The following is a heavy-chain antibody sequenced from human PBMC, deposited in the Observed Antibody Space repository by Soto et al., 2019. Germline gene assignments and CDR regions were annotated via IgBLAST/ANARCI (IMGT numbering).Heavy chain of an antibody. CDR2: IIPIFGTA. J-gene: IGHJ6*02. CDR3: ARGVYGSSWYRYYGMDV. Sequence: QVQLLQSGAEVKKPGSSVKVSCKASGGTFSSYAISWVRQAPGQGLEWMGGIIPIFGTANYAQKFQGRVTITAAESTSTAYMELSSLRSEDTAVYYCARGVYGSSWYRYYGMDVWGQGTTFTVSS. CDR1: GGTFSSYA. D-gene: IGHD6-13*01. V-gene: IGHV1-69*01.